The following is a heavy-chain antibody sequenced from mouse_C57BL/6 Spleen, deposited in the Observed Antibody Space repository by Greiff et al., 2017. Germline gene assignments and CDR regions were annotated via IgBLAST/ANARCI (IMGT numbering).Heavy chain of an antibody. J-gene: IGHJ4*01. V-gene: IGHV1-72*01. CDR2: IDPNSGGT. Sequence: QVQLKQPGAELVKPGASVKLSCKASGYTFTSYWMHWVKQRPGRGLEWIGRIDPNSGGTKYNEKFKSKATLTVDKPSSTAYMQLRRLTSEDSAVYYCAPYDYDEGYAMDYWGQGTSVTVSS. D-gene: IGHD2-4*01. CDR3: APYDYDEGYAMDY. CDR1: GYTFTSYW.